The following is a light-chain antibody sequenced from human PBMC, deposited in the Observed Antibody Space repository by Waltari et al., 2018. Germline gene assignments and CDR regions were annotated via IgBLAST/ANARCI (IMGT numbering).Light chain of an antibody. CDR1: GSNIGARYD. V-gene: IGLV1-40*01. J-gene: IGLJ3*02. Sequence: QSVLTQSPSVSGAPGPKVTISCTGSGSNIGARYDVPWSQQLPRAAPKLLIYGSTSRPLGVPDRFFGSTSGTSASLAITGLQAEDEGDYYCQSYDTSLSVVFGGGTKLTVL. CDR2: GST. CDR3: QSYDTSLSVV.